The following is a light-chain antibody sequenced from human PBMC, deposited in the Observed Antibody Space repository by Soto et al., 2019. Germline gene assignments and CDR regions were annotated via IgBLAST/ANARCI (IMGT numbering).Light chain of an antibody. CDR1: NSDVGAFNY. V-gene: IGLV2-14*01. J-gene: IGLJ3*02. CDR3: SSYTTTSTPWV. Sequence: QSALTQPASVSGSPGQSITISCTGNNSDVGAFNYVSWYQQHPGKAPKVMIYDVSNRPSVVSNRFSGSKSGNTASLTISGLQAEDEADYYCSSYTTTSTPWVFGGGTKLTVL. CDR2: DVS.